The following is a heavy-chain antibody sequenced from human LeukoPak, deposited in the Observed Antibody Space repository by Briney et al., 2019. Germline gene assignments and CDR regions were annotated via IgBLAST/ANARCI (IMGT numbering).Heavy chain of an antibody. Sequence: SETLSLTCTVSGGSISSYYWSWIRQPPGKGLEWIGYIYYSGSTNYNPSLKSRVTISVDTSKNQFSLKLSSVTAADTAVYSCAKGSYNCNGDRCPQYYYYMDVWGKGTTVTVSS. V-gene: IGHV4-59*01. CDR1: GGSISSYY. J-gene: IGHJ6*03. CDR3: AKGSYNCNGDRCPQYYYYMDV. CDR2: IYYSGST. D-gene: IGHD2-15*01.